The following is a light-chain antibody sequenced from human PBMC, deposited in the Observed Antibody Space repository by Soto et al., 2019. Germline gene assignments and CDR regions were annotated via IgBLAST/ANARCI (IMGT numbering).Light chain of an antibody. CDR2: GAS. Sequence: EIVLTQSPGTLALYPGERATLSCRASQSVSNNYLAWYQQKPGQAPRLLIYGASNRATGIPDRFSGSGSGTDFTLTISGLEPEDFAVYYCQQRFNWQVTFGQGTRLEVK. CDR1: QSVSNNY. CDR3: QQRFNWQVT. J-gene: IGKJ5*01. V-gene: IGKV3D-20*02.